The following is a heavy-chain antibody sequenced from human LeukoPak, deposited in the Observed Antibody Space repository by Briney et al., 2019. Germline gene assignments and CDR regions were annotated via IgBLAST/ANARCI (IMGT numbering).Heavy chain of an antibody. D-gene: IGHD5-24*01. V-gene: IGHV4-59*08. J-gene: IGHJ4*02. CDR1: GGSISSPY. Sequence: PSETLSLTCTVSGGSISSPYWSWIRQPPGKGLEWIGYFYYSGATNYNPSLQSRVTISVDTSKTQLSLKMTSMTAADTAVYYCARSNARDGYNFGYWGQGTLVTVSS. CDR2: FYYSGAT. CDR3: ARSNARDGYNFGY.